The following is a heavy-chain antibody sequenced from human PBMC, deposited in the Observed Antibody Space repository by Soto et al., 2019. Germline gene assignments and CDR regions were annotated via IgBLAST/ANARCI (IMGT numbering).Heavy chain of an antibody. CDR3: ARESRFLEWLSLNWFDP. CDR1: GGSVSSGSYY. D-gene: IGHD3-3*01. CDR2: IYYSGST. V-gene: IGHV4-61*01. J-gene: IGHJ5*02. Sequence: PSETLSLTCTVSGGSVSSGSYYWSWIRQPPGKGLEWIGYIYYSGSTNYNPSLKSRVTISVDTSKSQFSLKLSSVTAADTAVYYCARESRFLEWLSLNWFDPWGQGTLVTVSS.